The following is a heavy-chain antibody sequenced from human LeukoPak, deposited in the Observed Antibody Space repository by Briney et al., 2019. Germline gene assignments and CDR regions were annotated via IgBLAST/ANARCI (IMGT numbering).Heavy chain of an antibody. Sequence: ASVKVSCKASGYTFTDYFLHWVRQAPGQGLEWMGWISAYNGNTNYAQKFQGRVTMTTDTSTSTAYMELRSLRSDDTAVYYCARGGAGLRLVYFDYWGQGTLVTVSS. J-gene: IGHJ4*02. D-gene: IGHD4-17*01. CDR1: GYTFTDYF. CDR3: ARGGAGLRLVYFDY. V-gene: IGHV1-18*04. CDR2: ISAYNGNT.